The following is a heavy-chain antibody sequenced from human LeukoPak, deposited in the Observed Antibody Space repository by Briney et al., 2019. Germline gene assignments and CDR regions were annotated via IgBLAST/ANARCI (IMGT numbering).Heavy chain of an antibody. CDR3: ARDWEQLWLD. CDR2: ITSISRYI. J-gene: IGHJ4*02. D-gene: IGHD5-18*01. Sequence: WGSLRLSCAASGFTFSDYSMIWVRQAPGKVLECVSSITSISRYIYYADSVKGRFTVSRDNAKNSMYLQMNSLRAEDTAVYYCARDWEQLWLDWGQGTLVTVSS. V-gene: IGHV3-21*01. CDR1: GFTFSDYS.